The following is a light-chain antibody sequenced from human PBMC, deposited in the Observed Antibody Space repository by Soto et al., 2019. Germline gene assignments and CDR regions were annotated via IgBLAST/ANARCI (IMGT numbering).Light chain of an antibody. Sequence: VIISCSXXXXXIXDNYVSWYQHLPGTAPKLVVYDNDRRPSELPGRFSGSKSGTSATLVITGLQTGDEADYYCGTWDDSLVSYVFGAGTKLTVL. CDR3: GTWDDSLVSYV. J-gene: IGLJ1*01. CDR2: DND. CDR1: XXXIXDNY. V-gene: IGLV1-51*01.